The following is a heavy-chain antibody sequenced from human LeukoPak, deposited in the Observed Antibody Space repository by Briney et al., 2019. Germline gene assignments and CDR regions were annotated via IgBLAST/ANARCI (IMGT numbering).Heavy chain of an antibody. V-gene: IGHV4-38-2*01. D-gene: IGHD1-20*01. CDR2: IYHTGSA. Sequence: NSSETLSLTCGVSGYSISRGYFWAWVRHPPGKGLEWIATIYHTGSAYYNPSLESRVTISADTSKNEFSLNLKSVTAADTAVYFCARAGWIITSAIDYWGQGTLVTVSS. CDR3: ARAGWIITSAIDY. CDR1: GYSISRGYF. J-gene: IGHJ4*02.